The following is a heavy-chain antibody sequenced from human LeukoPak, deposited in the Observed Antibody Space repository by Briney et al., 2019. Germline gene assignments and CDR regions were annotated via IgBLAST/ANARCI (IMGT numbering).Heavy chain of an antibody. V-gene: IGHV1-2*02. CDR3: ARAIGGSGSPYYYYYYGMDV. J-gene: IGHJ6*02. CDR1: GYTFTGHY. CDR2: INPNSGGT. D-gene: IGHD3-10*01. Sequence: ASVKVSCKASGYTFTGHYMHWVRQAPGQGLEWMGWINPNSGGTNYAQKFQGRVTMTRDTSISTAYMELSRLRSDDTAVYYCARAIGGSGSPYYYYYYGMDVWGQGTTVTVSS.